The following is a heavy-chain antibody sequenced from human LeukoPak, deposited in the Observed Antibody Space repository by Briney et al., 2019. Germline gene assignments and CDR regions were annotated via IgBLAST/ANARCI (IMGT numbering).Heavy chain of an antibody. CDR3: ATMVMTTRAFDY. CDR2: IYPGDSAT. CDR1: GSSFTSNW. J-gene: IGHJ4*02. D-gene: IGHD4/OR15-4a*01. Sequence: PGESPQISCQGSGSSFTSNWIGWLRQLPGKGLEWMGIIYPGDSATRYSPSFQGQVTISADTSISTAYLQWTSLTASDTAMYYCATMVMTTRAFDYWGQGTLVTVSS. V-gene: IGHV5-51*01.